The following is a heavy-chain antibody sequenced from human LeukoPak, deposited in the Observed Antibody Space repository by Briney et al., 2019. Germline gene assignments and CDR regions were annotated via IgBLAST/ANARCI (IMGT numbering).Heavy chain of an antibody. CDR3: ASETRAGTDY. J-gene: IGHJ4*02. Sequence: GGSLRLSCAASGFTFSSYSMNWVRQAPGKGLEWVLSISSSSSYIYYADSVKGRFTISRDNAKNSLYLQMNSLRAEDTAVYYCASETRAGTDYWGQGTLVTVSS. CDR2: ISSSSSYI. D-gene: IGHD6-19*01. CDR1: GFTFSSYS. V-gene: IGHV3-21*01.